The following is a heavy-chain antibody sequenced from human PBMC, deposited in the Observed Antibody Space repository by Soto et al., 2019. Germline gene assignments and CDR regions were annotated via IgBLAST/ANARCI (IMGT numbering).Heavy chain of an antibody. D-gene: IGHD1-26*01. CDR1: GFTFSSYA. CDR3: ARGGGRYYGVLDY. V-gene: IGHV3-30-3*01. J-gene: IGHJ4*02. Sequence: QVQLVESGGGVVQPGRSLRLSCAASGFTFSSYAMHWVRQAPGKGLEWVAVISYDGSNKYYADSVKGRFTISRDNSKNTLYVQMNSLRAGDTAVYYCARGGGRYYGVLDYWGQGTLVTVSS. CDR2: ISYDGSNK.